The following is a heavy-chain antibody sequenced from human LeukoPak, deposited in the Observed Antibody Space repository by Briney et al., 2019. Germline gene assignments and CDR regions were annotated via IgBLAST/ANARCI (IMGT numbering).Heavy chain of an antibody. Sequence: SETLSLTCAVYGGSFSGYYWSWIRQPPGKGLEWIGEINHSGSTNYNPSLKSRVTISVDTSKNQFSLKLSSVTAADTAVYYCARLHTRSRYNWNYYKHWFDPWGQGTLVTVSS. J-gene: IGHJ5*02. D-gene: IGHD1-7*01. V-gene: IGHV4-34*01. CDR1: GGSFSGYY. CDR3: ARLHTRSRYNWNYYKHWFDP. CDR2: INHSGST.